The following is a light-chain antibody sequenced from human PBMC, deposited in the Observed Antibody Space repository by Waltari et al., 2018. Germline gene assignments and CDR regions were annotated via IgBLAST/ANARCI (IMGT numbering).Light chain of an antibody. CDR3: CSYAGSRTWV. CDR1: RSDIWTFNF. Sequence: QSALTQPASVSGSPGQSISISCTGTRSDIWTFNFVSWYLQHPGKAPQLLIYDVTQRPSGVSNRFSGSKSGNTASLTISGLQAEDEGDYYCCSYAGSRTWVFGGGSKLTVL. V-gene: IGLV2-23*02. J-gene: IGLJ3*02. CDR2: DVT.